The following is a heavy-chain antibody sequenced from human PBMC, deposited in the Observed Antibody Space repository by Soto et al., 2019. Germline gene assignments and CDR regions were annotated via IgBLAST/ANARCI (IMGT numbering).Heavy chain of an antibody. V-gene: IGHV1-46*01. CDR1: GYTFTSYY. CDR2: INPSGGST. CDR3: ARVGFFGRRDGYNSGYYFDY. D-gene: IGHD5-12*01. J-gene: IGHJ4*02. Sequence: GASVKVSCKASGYTFTSYYMHWVRQAPGQGLEWMGIINPSGGSTSYAQKFQGRVTMTRDTSTSTVYMELSSLRSEDTAVYYCARVGFFGRRDGYNSGYYFDYWGQGTLVTVSS.